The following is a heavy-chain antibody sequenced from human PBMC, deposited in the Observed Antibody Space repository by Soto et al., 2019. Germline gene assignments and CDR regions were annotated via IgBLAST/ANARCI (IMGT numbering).Heavy chain of an antibody. CDR2: IIPIFGSV. CDR3: AKDGGKDGYFGNWFDP. V-gene: IGHV1-69*13. D-gene: IGHD5-12*01. CDR1: GYTFIRYG. J-gene: IGHJ5*02. Sequence: SVKVSCKASGYTFIRYGITWLRQAPGQGLEWLGRIIPIFGSVTFAQKFQGRITLTADESTTTVYMELSSLRSDDTAVYYCAKDGGKDGYFGNWFDPWGQGTQVTVSS.